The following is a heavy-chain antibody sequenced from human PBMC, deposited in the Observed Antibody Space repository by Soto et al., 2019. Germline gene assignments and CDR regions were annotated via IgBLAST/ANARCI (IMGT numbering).Heavy chain of an antibody. CDR1: GGSIXSGGYY. V-gene: IGHV4-31*03. Sequence: SETLSLTCTVCGGSIXSGGYYWSWIRQHPGKGLEWIGYIYYSGSTYYNPSLKSRVTISVDTSKNQFSLKLSSVTAADTAVYYCARHLTGKVTSALFDYWGQGTLVTVSS. CDR2: IYYSGST. CDR3: ARHLTGKVTSALFDY. J-gene: IGHJ4*02. D-gene: IGHD1-26*01.